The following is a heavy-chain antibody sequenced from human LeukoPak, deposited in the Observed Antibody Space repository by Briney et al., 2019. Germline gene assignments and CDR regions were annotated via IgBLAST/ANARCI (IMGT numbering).Heavy chain of an antibody. J-gene: IGHJ5*02. CDR3: ARDRAEGKTWVEFDH. V-gene: IGHV3-53*05. Sequence: PGGSLRLSCSAPGFIVNSYAMSWVRQAPGKGLAWVSLIYSDGVTHYADSVKGRFTISRDNSKNTLYLQMNSLRDEDTAVYFCARDRAEGKTWVEFDHWGQGTLVTVSS. CDR1: GFIVNSYA. CDR2: IYSDGVT.